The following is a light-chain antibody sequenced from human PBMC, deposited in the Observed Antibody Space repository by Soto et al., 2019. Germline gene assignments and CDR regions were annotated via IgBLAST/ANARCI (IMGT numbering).Light chain of an antibody. V-gene: IGKV3-15*01. Sequence: EIVMTQSPATLSVSPGERATLSCRASQSVSSNLAWYQQKPGQAPRLLIYGASTRATGIPARFSGSGSGTEFTLTISSLQSEDFATYYCQQYNSYSHTFGQGTKVEIK. CDR1: QSVSSN. J-gene: IGKJ2*01. CDR2: GAS. CDR3: QQYNSYSHT.